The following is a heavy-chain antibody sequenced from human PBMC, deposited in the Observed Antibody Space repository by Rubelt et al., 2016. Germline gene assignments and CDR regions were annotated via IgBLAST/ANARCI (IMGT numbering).Heavy chain of an antibody. V-gene: IGHV3-7*02. Sequence: ESGGGLVQPGGSLRLSCAASGFTFSSYWMSWVRQAPGKGLEWVANIRQDGTEKYYVDSVKGRFTISRDNAKNSLFLQMNSLRVEDTAVYYCVRGDSRDYWGQGTLVTVSS. CDR1: GFTFSSYW. CDR3: VRGDSRDY. D-gene: IGHD4-11*01. CDR2: IRQDGTEK. J-gene: IGHJ4*02.